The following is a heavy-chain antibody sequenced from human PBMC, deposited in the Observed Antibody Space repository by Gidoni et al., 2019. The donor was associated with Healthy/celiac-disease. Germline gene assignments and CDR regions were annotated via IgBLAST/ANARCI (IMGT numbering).Heavy chain of an antibody. D-gene: IGHD3-16*02. CDR1: GFTFTSSA. CDR2: IVVGSGNT. CDR3: AADSMITFGGVIVNYYYYGMDV. V-gene: IGHV1-58*02. J-gene: IGHJ6*02. Sequence: QMQLVQSGPEVKKPGTSVTVSCKASGFTFTSSAMQWVRQARGQRLEWIGWIVVGSGNTNYAQKFQERVTITRDMSTSTAYMELSSLRSEDTAVYYCAADSMITFGGVIVNYYYYGMDVWGQGTTVTVSS.